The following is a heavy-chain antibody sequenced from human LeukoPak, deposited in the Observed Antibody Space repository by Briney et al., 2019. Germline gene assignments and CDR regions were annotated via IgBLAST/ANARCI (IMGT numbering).Heavy chain of an antibody. CDR1: GGSFSGYY. CDR3: ARDSRYCSSTSCYRPYQNYGMDV. V-gene: IGHV4-34*01. CDR2: INHSGST. D-gene: IGHD2-2*01. Sequence: SETLSLTCAVYGGSFSGYYWSWIRQPPGKGLEWIGEINHSGSTNYNPSLKSRVTISVDTSKNQFSLKLSSVTAADTAVYYCARDSRYCSSTSCYRPYQNYGMDVWGQGTTVTVSS. J-gene: IGHJ6*02.